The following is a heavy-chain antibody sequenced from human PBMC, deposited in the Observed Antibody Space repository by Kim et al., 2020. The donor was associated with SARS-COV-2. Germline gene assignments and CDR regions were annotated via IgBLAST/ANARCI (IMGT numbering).Heavy chain of an antibody. V-gene: IGHV3-23*01. D-gene: IGHD3-22*01. Sequence: GGSLRLSCAASGFTFSSYAMSWVRQAPGKGLEWVSAISGSGGSTYYADSVKGRFTISRDNSKNTLYLQMNSLRAEDTAVYYCAKTQVTLWGDYYDSSGYIFQHWGQGTLVTVSS. CDR3: AKTQVTLWGDYYDSSGYIFQH. CDR1: GFTFSSYA. CDR2: ISGSGGST. J-gene: IGHJ1*01.